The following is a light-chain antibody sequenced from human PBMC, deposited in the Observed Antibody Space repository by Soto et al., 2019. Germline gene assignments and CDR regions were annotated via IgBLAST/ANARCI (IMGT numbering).Light chain of an antibody. CDR3: SSYAGSNNLV. CDR2: DVT. J-gene: IGLJ2*01. Sequence: QSALTQPRPVSGSPGQSVTISCTGTISDVAGYNYVSWYQHHPGKAPKLLISDVTKRPSWVPDRFSGSKSGSTASLTISELQAEDEADYYCSSYAGSNNLVFGGGTKVTVL. V-gene: IGLV2-11*01. CDR1: ISDVAGYNY.